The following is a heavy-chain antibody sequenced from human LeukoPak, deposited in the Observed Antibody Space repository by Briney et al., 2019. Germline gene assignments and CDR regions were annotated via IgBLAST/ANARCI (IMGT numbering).Heavy chain of an antibody. D-gene: IGHD6-19*01. CDR1: GFAFTTYT. CDR3: ARGAPIRVAVAATFDP. J-gene: IGHJ5*02. Sequence: ASVKVSCKTSGFAFTTYTMHWVRQAPGQRLKWMGWINAANGNTQYSQKFQGRVTITRDTSASTAYMELSSLRSEDTAVYYCARGAPIRVAVAATFDPWGQGTLVTVPS. V-gene: IGHV1-3*01. CDR2: INAANGNT.